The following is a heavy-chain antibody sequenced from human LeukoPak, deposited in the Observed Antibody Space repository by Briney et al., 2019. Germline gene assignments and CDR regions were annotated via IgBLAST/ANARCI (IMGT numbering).Heavy chain of an antibody. J-gene: IGHJ5*02. CDR1: GFTFDDYA. V-gene: IGHV3-9*01. CDR2: ISWNSGTI. Sequence: GRSLRLSCAASGFTFDDYAMHWVRQAPGKGLEWVSHISWNSGTIGYADSVRGRFTISRDNAKNSLYLQMNSLRAEDTAVYYCARDSSTNWFDPWGQGTLVTVSS. CDR3: ARDSSTNWFDP. D-gene: IGHD6-13*01.